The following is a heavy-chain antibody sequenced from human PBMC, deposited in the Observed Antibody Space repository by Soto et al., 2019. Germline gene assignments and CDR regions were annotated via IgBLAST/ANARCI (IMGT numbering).Heavy chain of an antibody. Sequence: EVQLVESGGGLVQPGGSLRLSCAASGFTFSRYWMHWVRQAPGKGLVWVSRISSDGYSIRDAVSVKGRFTISRDNAKNTLYLQMNSLRAEDTGVYYCGSDKLYKVANGLYGVDVWGQGTTVTFSS. CDR3: GSDKLYKVANGLYGVDV. CDR1: GFTFSRYW. CDR2: ISSDGYSI. J-gene: IGHJ6*02. V-gene: IGHV3-74*01. D-gene: IGHD1-20*01.